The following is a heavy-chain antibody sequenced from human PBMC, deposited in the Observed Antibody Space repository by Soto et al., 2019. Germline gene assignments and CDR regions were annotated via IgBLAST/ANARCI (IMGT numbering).Heavy chain of an antibody. Sequence: ASVKVACKASGYSFTGYYMDWVGQAPGQGLEWMGWINPNSGGTNYAQKFQGWVTMTRDTSISTAYMELSRLRSDDTAVYYCARENVGFSSYYYYYMDVWGKGTTVTVSS. CDR3: ARENVGFSSYYYYYMDV. V-gene: IGHV1-2*04. J-gene: IGHJ6*03. D-gene: IGHD2-15*01. CDR2: INPNSGGT. CDR1: GYSFTGYY.